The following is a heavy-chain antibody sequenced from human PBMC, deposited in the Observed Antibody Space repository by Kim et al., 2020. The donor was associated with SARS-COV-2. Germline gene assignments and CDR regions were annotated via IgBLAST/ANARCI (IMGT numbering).Heavy chain of an antibody. D-gene: IGHD5-12*01. CDR2: ISDKGSRK. CDR1: GFTFSNFA. V-gene: IGHV3-30*18. Sequence: GGSLRLSCAASGFTFSNFAMHWVRQAPGKGLEWVAVISDKGSRKHYADSVNGRFTVSRDSFKNTLYLQMNSLTAQDTAVYYCAKANFFLWCGKFYDDAFDLWGQGTLGTVSS. CDR3: AKANFFLWCGKFYDDAFDL. J-gene: IGHJ3*01.